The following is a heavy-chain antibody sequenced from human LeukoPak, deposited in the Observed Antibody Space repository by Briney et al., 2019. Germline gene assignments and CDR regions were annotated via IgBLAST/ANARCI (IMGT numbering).Heavy chain of an antibody. CDR3: ARGLHWYYDY. CDR1: GGSFSGYY. CDR2: INHSGST. D-gene: IGHD1-7*01. Sequence: SETLSLTCAVYGGSFSGYYWSWIRQPPGKGLEWIGEINHSGSTNYNPSLKSRVTISVDTSKNQFSLKLSSVTAADTAVYYCARGLHWYYDYWGQGTLVTVPS. J-gene: IGHJ4*02. V-gene: IGHV4-34*01.